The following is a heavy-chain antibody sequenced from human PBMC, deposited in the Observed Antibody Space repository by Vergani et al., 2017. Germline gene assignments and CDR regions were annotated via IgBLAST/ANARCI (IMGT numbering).Heavy chain of an antibody. V-gene: IGHV4-61*01. CDR1: GGSVSSGSYY. Sequence: QVQLQESGPGLVKPSETLSLTCTVSGGSVSSGSYYWSWIRQPPGKGLEWIGYIYYSGSTNYNPSLKSRVTISVDTSKNQFSLKLSSVTAADTAVYYCARGPLSFPGDYLSTYYYYGMDVWGQGTTVTVSS. CDR2: IYYSGST. CDR3: ARGPLSFPGDYLSTYYYYGMDV. J-gene: IGHJ6*02. D-gene: IGHD5/OR15-5a*01.